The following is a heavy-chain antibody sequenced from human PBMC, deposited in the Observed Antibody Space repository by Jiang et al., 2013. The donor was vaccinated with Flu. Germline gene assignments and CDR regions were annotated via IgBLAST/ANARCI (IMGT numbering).Heavy chain of an antibody. J-gene: IGHJ4*02. CDR3: ASHGLRYYFDY. V-gene: IGHV4-39*01. Sequence: LLKPSETLSLTCTVSGGSISSSSYYWGWIRQPPGKGLEWIGSIYYSGSTYYNPSLKSRVTISVDTSKNQFSLKLSSVTAADTAVYYCASHGLRYYFDYWGPGNPGHRLL. CDR1: GGSISSSSYY. CDR2: IYYSGST.